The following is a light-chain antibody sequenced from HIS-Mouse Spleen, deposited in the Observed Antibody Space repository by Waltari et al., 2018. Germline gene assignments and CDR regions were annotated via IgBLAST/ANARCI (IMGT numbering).Light chain of an antibody. CDR2: EDS. Sequence: SYELTQPPSVSVSPGQTARITCPGAALPNKYAYWYQQKSGPAPVLVIYEDSKRPSGIPERFSGSSSGTMATLTISGAQVEDEADYYCYSTDSSGNHRVFGGGTKLTVL. J-gene: IGLJ2*01. CDR1: ALPNKY. V-gene: IGLV3-10*01. CDR3: YSTDSSGNHRV.